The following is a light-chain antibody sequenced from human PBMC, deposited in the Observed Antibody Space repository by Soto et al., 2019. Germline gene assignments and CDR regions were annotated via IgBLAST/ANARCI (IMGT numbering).Light chain of an antibody. V-gene: IGKV3-11*01. CDR1: QNINTY. J-gene: IGKJ2*01. CDR3: QQRSNRPPYT. CDR2: GAS. Sequence: EVVLTQSPATLSLSPGERATLSCRASQNINTYLAWYQQTPGQAPRLVIYGASNRATGIPARFSGSGSGTDFTLTISSLEPEDFAVYYCQQRSNRPPYTFGQGTKLEIK.